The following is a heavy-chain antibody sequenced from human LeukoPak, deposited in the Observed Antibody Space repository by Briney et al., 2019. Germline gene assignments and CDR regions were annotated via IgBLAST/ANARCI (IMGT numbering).Heavy chain of an antibody. CDR2: INHSGST. CDR1: GGSISSSSYY. D-gene: IGHD6-13*01. Sequence: SETLSLTCTVSGGSISSSSYYWGWIRQPPGKGLEWIGEINHSGSTNYNPSLKSRVTISVDTSKNQFSLKLSSVTAADTAVYYCARRTPRIAAAGTRIHPWGQGTLVTVSS. V-gene: IGHV4-39*07. J-gene: IGHJ5*02. CDR3: ARRTPRIAAAGTRIHP.